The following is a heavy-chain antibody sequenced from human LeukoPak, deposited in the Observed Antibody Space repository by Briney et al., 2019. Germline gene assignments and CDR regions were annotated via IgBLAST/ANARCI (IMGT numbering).Heavy chain of an antibody. CDR1: GGTFSSYA. D-gene: IGHD7-27*01. CDR3: LGIGGAFDI. J-gene: IGHJ3*02. Sequence: SVKVSCKASGGTFSSYAISWVRQAPGQGLEWMGGIIPIFGTANYAQKFQGRVTMTEDTSTDTAYMELSSLRSEDTAVYYCLGIGGAFDIWGQGTMVTVSS. V-gene: IGHV1-69*06. CDR2: IIPIFGTA.